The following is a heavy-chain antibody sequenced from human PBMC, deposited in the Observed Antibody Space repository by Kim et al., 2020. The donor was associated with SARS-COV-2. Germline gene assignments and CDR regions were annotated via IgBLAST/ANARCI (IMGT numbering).Heavy chain of an antibody. D-gene: IGHD1-26*01. Sequence: ASVKVSCKASGYTFTNNAIHWVRQAPGQRLQWMGWISTINGNTKYSQELQGRVTITSDTSATTAYMELSSLTSEDTAVYYCARGTTGSYDPWGQGTLVTVSS. CDR2: ISTINGNT. CDR3: ARGTTGSYDP. V-gene: IGHV1-3*04. J-gene: IGHJ5*02. CDR1: GYTFTNNA.